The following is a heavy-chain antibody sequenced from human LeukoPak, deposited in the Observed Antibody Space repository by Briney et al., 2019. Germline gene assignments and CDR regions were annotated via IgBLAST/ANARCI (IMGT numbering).Heavy chain of an antibody. D-gene: IGHD3-3*01. Sequence: QPGGSLRLSCAASGFTFSSYGMHWVRQAPGKGLEWVAVISYDGSNKYYADSVKGRFTISRDNSKNTLYLQMNSLRAEDTAVYYCAKGKTLRFLEWLPYMDVWGKGTTVTVSS. CDR3: AKGKTLRFLEWLPYMDV. CDR1: GFTFSSYG. V-gene: IGHV3-30*18. CDR2: ISYDGSNK. J-gene: IGHJ6*03.